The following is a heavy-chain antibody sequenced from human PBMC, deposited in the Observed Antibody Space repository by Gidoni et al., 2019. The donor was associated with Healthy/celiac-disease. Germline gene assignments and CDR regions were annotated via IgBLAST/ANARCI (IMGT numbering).Heavy chain of an antibody. CDR2: ISWNSASI. V-gene: IGHV3-9*01. Sequence: EVQLVESGGGLVQPGRSLRLSCAASGFTFDDYAMHWVRQAPGQGLEWVAGISWNSASIGYADSVKGPFTISRDNAKNSLYLQMNSLRAEDTALYYCAKGAGEVIVVVPAATPGVMDVWGQGTTVTVSS. CDR1: GFTFDDYA. D-gene: IGHD2-2*01. J-gene: IGHJ6*02. CDR3: AKGAGEVIVVVPAATPGVMDV.